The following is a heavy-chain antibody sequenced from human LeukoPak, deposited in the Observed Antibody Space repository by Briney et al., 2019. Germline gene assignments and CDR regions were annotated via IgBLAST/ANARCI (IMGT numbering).Heavy chain of an antibody. CDR3: AREGGGSGSYGYYYYYMDV. V-gene: IGHV3-30*02. CDR1: GFTFSSYG. Sequence: GGSLRLSCAASGFTFSSYGMHWVRQAPGKGLEWVAFIRYDRRNQYYADSVKGRFTISRDNAKNSLYLQMNSLRAEDTAVYYCAREGGGSGSYGYYYYYMDVWGKGTTVTISS. D-gene: IGHD3-10*01. CDR2: IRYDRRNQ. J-gene: IGHJ6*03.